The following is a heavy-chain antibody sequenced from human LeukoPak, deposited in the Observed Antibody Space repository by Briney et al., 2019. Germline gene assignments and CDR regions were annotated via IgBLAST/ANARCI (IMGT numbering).Heavy chain of an antibody. V-gene: IGHV3-30*04. CDR1: GFTFSGHA. J-gene: IGHJ4*02. D-gene: IGHD3-3*01. CDR3: ARVRSGWDYNFDH. Sequence: GGSLRLSCAASGFTFSGHAMHWVRQAPGKGLEWVAVILYDGSKKYYADSVKGRFTVSRDNSKNTVYLQMTGLRPDDTAMYYCARVRSGWDYNFDHWGQGTLVTVSS. CDR2: ILYDGSKK.